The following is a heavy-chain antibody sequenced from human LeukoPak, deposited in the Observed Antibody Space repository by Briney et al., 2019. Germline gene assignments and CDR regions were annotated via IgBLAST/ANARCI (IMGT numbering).Heavy chain of an antibody. V-gene: IGHV3-7*01. CDR1: GFTFSSYA. Sequence: PGGSLRLSCAASGFTFSSYAMHWVRQAPGKGLEWVANIKQDGSEKYYVDSVKGRFTISRDNAKNSLYLQMNSLRAEDTAVYYCARDQTSPALSLFQKRYYFDYWGQGTLVTVSS. J-gene: IGHJ4*02. CDR2: IKQDGSEK. D-gene: IGHD2-21*01. CDR3: ARDQTSPALSLFQKRYYFDY.